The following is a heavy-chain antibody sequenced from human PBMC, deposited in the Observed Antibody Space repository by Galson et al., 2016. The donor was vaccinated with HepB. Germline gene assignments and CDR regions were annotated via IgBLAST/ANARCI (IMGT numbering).Heavy chain of an antibody. D-gene: IGHD5-24*01. CDR2: ISSDGSSA. CDR1: GFTFSLYW. V-gene: IGHV3-74*01. CDR3: ARDHEMTTAQIDY. J-gene: IGHJ4*02. Sequence: LRLSCAASGFTFSLYWIHWVRQVPGKGLVWVSRISSDGSSAVYAGSVRGRFTVSRDNAKNTAYLQMNSLSAEDTAVYYCARDHEMTTAQIDYWGQGTLVTVSS.